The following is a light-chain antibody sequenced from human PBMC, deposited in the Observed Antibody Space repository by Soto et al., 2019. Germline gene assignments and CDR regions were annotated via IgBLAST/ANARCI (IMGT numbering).Light chain of an antibody. J-gene: IGLJ2*01. Sequence: QSALTQPRSVSGSPGQSVTISCTGTSSDIGGYNFVSWYQQHPGKAPKVMIYDVGKRPSGVPDRFSGSKSGNTASLTISGLQADDEGDYYFCSYAGSYTLVFGGGTKLTVL. CDR3: CSYAGSYTLV. CDR2: DVG. V-gene: IGLV2-11*01. CDR1: SSDIGGYNF.